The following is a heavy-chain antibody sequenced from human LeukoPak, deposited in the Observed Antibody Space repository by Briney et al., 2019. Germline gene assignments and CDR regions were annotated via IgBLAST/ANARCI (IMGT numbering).Heavy chain of an antibody. D-gene: IGHD5-18*01. CDR3: TRGAVDTAIRYDYYYYYGMDV. V-gene: IGHV3-30-3*01. CDR1: GFTFSSYA. Sequence: GGSLRLSCAASGFTFSSYAMHWVRQAPGKGLEWVAVISYDGSNKYYADSVKGRFTISRDNSKNTLYLQMNSLRAEDTAVYYCTRGAVDTAIRYDYYYYYGMDVWGQGTTVTVSS. J-gene: IGHJ6*02. CDR2: ISYDGSNK.